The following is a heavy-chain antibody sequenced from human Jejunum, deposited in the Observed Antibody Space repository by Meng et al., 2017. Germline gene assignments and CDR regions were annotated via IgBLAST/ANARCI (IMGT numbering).Heavy chain of an antibody. V-gene: IGHV4-38-2*02. Sequence: SETLSLTCNVSGYSMRDGYYWVWVRQPPGKGLEWIGSMYHSGSTYYKSSLKSRVSIAVDTSKNQLSLKLTSVTAADTAVYYCARGGATTFDYGMDVWGQGTTVTVSS. CDR1: GYSMRDGYY. CDR3: ARGGATTFDYGMDV. CDR2: MYHSGST. J-gene: IGHJ6*02. D-gene: IGHD1-26*01.